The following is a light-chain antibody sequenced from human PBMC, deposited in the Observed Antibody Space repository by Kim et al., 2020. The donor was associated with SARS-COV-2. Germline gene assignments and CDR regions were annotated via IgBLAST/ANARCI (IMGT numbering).Light chain of an antibody. CDR2: AAS. V-gene: IGKV1-39*01. CDR1: QSISNY. CDR3: QQSYSTPAT. J-gene: IGKJ2*01. Sequence: SASVGDRVTITCRASQSISNYLNWYQQKPGKAPKLLIYAASSFHSGVPSTFSGSGSGTDFTLTISSLQPEDFATYYCQQSYSTPATFGQGTKLEI.